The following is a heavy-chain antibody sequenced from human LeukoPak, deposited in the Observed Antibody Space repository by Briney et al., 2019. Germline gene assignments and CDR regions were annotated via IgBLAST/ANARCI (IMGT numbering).Heavy chain of an antibody. V-gene: IGHV3-7*03. CDR3: AKDPSGTAMVPGYYDY. J-gene: IGHJ4*02. CDR2: IKQDGSEK. D-gene: IGHD5-18*01. Sequence: GGSLRLSCAASGFTFSSYWMSWVRQAPGKGLEWVANIKQDGSEKYYVDSVKGRFTISRDNAKNSLYLQMNSLRAEDTALYYCAKDPSGTAMVPGYYDYWGQGTLVTVSS. CDR1: GFTFSSYW.